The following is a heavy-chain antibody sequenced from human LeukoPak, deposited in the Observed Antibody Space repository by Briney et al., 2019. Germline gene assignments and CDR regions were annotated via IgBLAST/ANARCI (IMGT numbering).Heavy chain of an antibody. V-gene: IGHV3-21*01. CDR3: ARGGDGYNSLGDFDY. D-gene: IGHD5-24*01. J-gene: IGHJ4*02. Sequence: PGGSLRLSCAASGFTFSSYAMPWVRQAPGKGLEWVSSISSSSSYIYYADSVKGRFTISRDNAKNSLYLQMNSLRAEDTAVYYCARGGDGYNSLGDFDYWGQGTLVTVSS. CDR1: GFTFSSYA. CDR2: ISSSSSYI.